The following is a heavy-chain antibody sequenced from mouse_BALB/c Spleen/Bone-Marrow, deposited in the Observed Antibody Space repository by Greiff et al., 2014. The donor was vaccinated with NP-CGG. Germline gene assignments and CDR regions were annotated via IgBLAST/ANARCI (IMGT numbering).Heavy chain of an antibody. Sequence: VQLKESGPSLVEPPQTLSLTCSVPGDSITRGYWNWIRKFPGNKLEYMGYITYSANTYYNPSLKSRLSITRDTSKNQYYLQLNSVTTEDTATYYCATGYYFDYWGQGTTLTVSS. CDR2: ITYSANT. V-gene: IGHV3-8*02. J-gene: IGHJ2*01. D-gene: IGHD4-1*01. CDR1: GDSITRGY. CDR3: ATGYYFDY.